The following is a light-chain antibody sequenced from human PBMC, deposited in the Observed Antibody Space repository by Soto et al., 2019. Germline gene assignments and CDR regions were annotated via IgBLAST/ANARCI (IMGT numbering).Light chain of an antibody. Sequence: DIQMTQSPSTLSASVGDRVTITCRASQSISSWLAWYQQKPGKAPKLLIYDASSLESGVPSRFSGSGSGTEITLTISSLQPDDFANYYCQQYNSYSKTLGQGTKEEIK. CDR2: DAS. CDR3: QQYNSYSKT. J-gene: IGKJ1*01. V-gene: IGKV1-5*01. CDR1: QSISSW.